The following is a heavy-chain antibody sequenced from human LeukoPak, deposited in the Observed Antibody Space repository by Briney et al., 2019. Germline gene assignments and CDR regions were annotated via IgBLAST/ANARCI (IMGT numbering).Heavy chain of an antibody. CDR3: TRDRVGQQLVGRKNNYYYMDV. CDR2: IYHSGST. Sequence: SETLSLTCTVSGYSISSGYHWGWIRQPPGKGLEWIGSIYHSGSTYYNPSLKSRVTISVDTSKNQFSLKLRSVTAADTAVYYCTRDRVGQQLVGRKNNYYYMDVWGKGTTVTISS. V-gene: IGHV4-38-2*02. CDR1: GYSISSGYH. D-gene: IGHD6-13*01. J-gene: IGHJ6*03.